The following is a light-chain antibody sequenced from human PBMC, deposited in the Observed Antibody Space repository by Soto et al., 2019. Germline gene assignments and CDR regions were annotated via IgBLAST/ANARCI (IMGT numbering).Light chain of an antibody. V-gene: IGKV1-39*01. CDR2: AAS. CDR1: QSISSY. Sequence: DIQMTQSPSSLSASVGDRVTITCRANQSISSYLNWYQQKPGKAPKLLIYAASSLQSGVPSRFSGSGSGTDFTLTISSLQPEDFATYYCQQRRTFGQGTKVEIK. CDR3: QQRRT. J-gene: IGKJ1*01.